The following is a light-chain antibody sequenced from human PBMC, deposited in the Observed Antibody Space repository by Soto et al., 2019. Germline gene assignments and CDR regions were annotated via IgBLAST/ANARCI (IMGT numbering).Light chain of an antibody. CDR3: SSYTSSSTVV. Sequence: SALTQPASVSGSPGQSITISCTGTSSDVAGYNYVSWYQQHPDKAPKLMIYEVSNRPSGVSNRFSGSKSGNTASLTISGLLAEDEADYYCSSYTSSSTVVFGGGTQLTVL. CDR2: EVS. V-gene: IGLV2-14*01. CDR1: SSDVAGYNY. J-gene: IGLJ2*01.